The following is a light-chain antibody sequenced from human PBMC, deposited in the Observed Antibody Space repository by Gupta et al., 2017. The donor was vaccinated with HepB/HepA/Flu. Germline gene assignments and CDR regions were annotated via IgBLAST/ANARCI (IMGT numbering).Light chain of an antibody. V-gene: IGKV1-33*01. Sequence: DIQMTQSPSSLSASVGDRVTITCQASQDISKYLNWYQQKSGQAPKLLIYDTSSLETGVPPRFSGSGSGTDFTLTIISLQPEDAATYYCQQYDDLPRTFGQGTQLEIK. J-gene: IGKJ5*01. CDR3: QQYDDLPRT. CDR1: QDISKY. CDR2: DTS.